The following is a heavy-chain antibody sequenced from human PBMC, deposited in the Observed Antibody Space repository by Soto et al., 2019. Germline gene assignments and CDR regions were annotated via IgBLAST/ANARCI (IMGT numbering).Heavy chain of an antibody. CDR2: ISYDGSNK. Sequence: QVQLLESGGGVVQPGRSLRLSCAASGFTFSSYAMHWVRQAPGKGLEWVAVISYDGSNKYYADSVKGRFTISRDNSKNTLYLQMNSLRAEDTAVYYCARDVQYYYDSSGENWFDPWGQGTLVTVSS. V-gene: IGHV3-30-3*01. J-gene: IGHJ5*02. CDR3: ARDVQYYYDSSGENWFDP. D-gene: IGHD3-22*01. CDR1: GFTFSSYA.